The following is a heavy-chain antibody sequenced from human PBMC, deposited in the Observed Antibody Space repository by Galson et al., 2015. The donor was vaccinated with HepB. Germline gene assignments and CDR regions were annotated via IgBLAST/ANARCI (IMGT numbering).Heavy chain of an antibody. CDR2: ISGSGGST. CDR3: AKGLDGSGSFDY. CDR1: GFTFSSYA. Sequence: SLRLSCAASGFTFSSYAMSWVRQAPGKGLEWVSAISGSGGSTYYADSVKGRFTISRDNSKNTLYLQMNSLRAEDTAVYYCAKGLDGSGSFDYWGQGTLVTVSS. J-gene: IGHJ4*02. V-gene: IGHV3-23*01. D-gene: IGHD3-10*01.